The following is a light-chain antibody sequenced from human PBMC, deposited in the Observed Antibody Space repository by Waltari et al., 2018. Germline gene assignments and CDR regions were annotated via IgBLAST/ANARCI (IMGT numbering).Light chain of an antibody. V-gene: IGLV2-14*03. CDR3: SSYTSSSTVV. CDR2: DVS. J-gene: IGLJ2*01. CDR1: SIDVGGYNY. Sequence: QSALTQPASVSGSPGQSITISCTGTSIDVGGYNYFSWYQQHPGKAPKLMIYDVSNLPSGVSNRFSGSKSGNTASLTISGLQAEDEADYYCSSYTSSSTVVFGGGTKLTVL.